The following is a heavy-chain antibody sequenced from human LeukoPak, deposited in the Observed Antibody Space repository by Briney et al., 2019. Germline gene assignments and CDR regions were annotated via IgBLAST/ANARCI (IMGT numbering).Heavy chain of an antibody. Sequence: SETLSLTCTVSGGSISSYYWSWIRQPPGKGLEWIGYIYYSGSTNYNPSLKSRVTISVDPSKNQFSLKLSSVTAADTAVYYCARFAGKDKIAARACYMDVWGKGTTVTVSS. D-gene: IGHD6-6*01. CDR1: GGSISSYY. V-gene: IGHV4-59*01. CDR3: ARFAGKDKIAARACYMDV. J-gene: IGHJ6*03. CDR2: IYYSGST.